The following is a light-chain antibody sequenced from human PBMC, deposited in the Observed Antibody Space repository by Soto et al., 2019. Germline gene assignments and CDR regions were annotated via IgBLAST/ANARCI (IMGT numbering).Light chain of an antibody. CDR2: GAS. Sequence: EIVLTQSPGTLSLSPGERATLSCRASQSLTNSNLAWYQQRPGQAPRLLIYGASSRATGIPDRFSGSGSGTDFTLTISRPEPEDFAVYYCQRYGTSPQTFGRGTKVDIK. CDR1: QSLTNSN. CDR3: QRYGTSPQT. J-gene: IGKJ1*01. V-gene: IGKV3-20*01.